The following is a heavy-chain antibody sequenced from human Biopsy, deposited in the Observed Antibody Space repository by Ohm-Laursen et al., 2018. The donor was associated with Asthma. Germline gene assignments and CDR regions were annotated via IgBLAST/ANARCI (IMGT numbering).Heavy chain of an antibody. D-gene: IGHD3-22*01. CDR2: IRPGQPDI. CDR3: VKDTLIDSKNYYTFEV. J-gene: IGHJ3*01. CDR1: GFAFSNYP. V-gene: IGHV3-23*01. Sequence: SLGLSCAASGFAFSNYPMSWARQAPGKGLTWVGTIRPGQPDIDYEPPVRGRFFISRDDSKNTLYLDMTSLRAEDTAVYYCVKDTLIDSKNYYTFEVWGQGTMVTVSS.